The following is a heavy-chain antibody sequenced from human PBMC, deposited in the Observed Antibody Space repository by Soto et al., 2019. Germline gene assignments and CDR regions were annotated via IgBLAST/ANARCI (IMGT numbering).Heavy chain of an antibody. CDR1: GFTFSSYG. CDR2: IWYDGSNK. Sequence: GGSLRLSCAASGFTFSSYGMHWVRQAPGKGLEWVAVIWYDGSNKYYADSVKGRFTISRDNSKNTLYLQMNSLRAEDTAVYYCARDSDGINTYYYGSGSYYWFDPWGQGTLVTVSS. CDR3: ARDSDGINTYYYGSGSYYWFDP. V-gene: IGHV3-33*01. J-gene: IGHJ5*02. D-gene: IGHD3-10*01.